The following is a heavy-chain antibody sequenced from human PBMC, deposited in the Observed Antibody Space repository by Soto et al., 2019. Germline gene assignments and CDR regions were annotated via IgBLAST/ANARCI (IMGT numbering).Heavy chain of an antibody. CDR2: IYYSGST. Sequence: SSETLSLTCTVSGGSISSSSYYWGWIRQPPGKGLEWIGSIYYSGSTNYNPSLKSRVTISVDTSKNQFSLKLSSVTAADTAVYYCASSIVTKHYYYYYYGMDVWGQGTTVTVSS. V-gene: IGHV4-39*07. D-gene: IGHD3-22*01. CDR3: ASSIVTKHYYYYYYGMDV. CDR1: GGSISSSSYY. J-gene: IGHJ6*02.